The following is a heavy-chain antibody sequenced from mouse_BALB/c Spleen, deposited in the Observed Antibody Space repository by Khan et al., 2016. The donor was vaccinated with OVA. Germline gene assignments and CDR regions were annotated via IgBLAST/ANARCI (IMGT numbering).Heavy chain of an antibody. V-gene: IGHV2-9*02. Sequence: QVQLMESGPGLVAPSQSLSITCTVSGFSLTSYGVHWVRQPPGKGLVWLGVIWAGGSTNYNSAFMSSLSISKENSKSQVFVKMTSLQTDDTAMYYCARLKDIWGQGTTLTVSS. J-gene: IGHJ2*01. CDR3: ARLKDI. CDR1: GFSLTSYG. D-gene: IGHD1-3*01. CDR2: IWAGGST.